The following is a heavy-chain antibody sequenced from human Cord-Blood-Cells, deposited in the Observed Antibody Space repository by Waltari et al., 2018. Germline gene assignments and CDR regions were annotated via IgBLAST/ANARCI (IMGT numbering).Heavy chain of an antibody. V-gene: IGHV1-69*01. Sequence: QVQLVQSGAEVKKPGSSVKVSCKASGVTFSSYAVIWVRQDPGQGLEWMGGIIPIFGTANYAQKFQGRVTITADESTSTAYMELSSLRSEDTAVYYCARDRGSGYYFDAFDIWGQGTMVTVSS. CDR3: ARDRGSGYYFDAFDI. J-gene: IGHJ3*02. CDR1: GVTFSSYA. D-gene: IGHD3-22*01. CDR2: IIPIFGTA.